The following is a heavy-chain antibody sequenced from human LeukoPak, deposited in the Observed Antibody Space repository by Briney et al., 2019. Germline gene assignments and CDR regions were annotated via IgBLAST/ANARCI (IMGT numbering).Heavy chain of an antibody. J-gene: IGHJ4*02. CDR2: INPSDGST. V-gene: IGHV1-46*01. CDR1: GYTFISYY. CDR3: ARGVQYYYDSSGYYYDY. D-gene: IGHD3-22*01. Sequence: GASVKVSCKASGYTFISYYMHWVRQAPGQGLEWMGIINPSDGSTSYAQKFQGRVTMTRDTSTSTVYMELSSLRSEDTAVYYCARGVQYYYDSSGYYYDYWGQGTLVTVSS.